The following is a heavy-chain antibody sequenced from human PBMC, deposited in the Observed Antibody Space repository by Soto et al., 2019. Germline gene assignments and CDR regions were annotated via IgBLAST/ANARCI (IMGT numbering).Heavy chain of an antibody. CDR2: ISFDGSKK. Sequence: GGSLRLSCEGSGFTSSSYVMHWVRQAPGKGLEWVALISFDGSKKNYADAVKGRFTISRDNSKNMMYLQMNSLIPEDTAVYYCARGVFYYYGSSGYSPDYWGQGTLVTVSS. CDR1: GFTSSSYV. CDR3: ARGVFYYYGSSGYSPDY. V-gene: IGHV3-30-3*01. D-gene: IGHD3-22*01. J-gene: IGHJ4*02.